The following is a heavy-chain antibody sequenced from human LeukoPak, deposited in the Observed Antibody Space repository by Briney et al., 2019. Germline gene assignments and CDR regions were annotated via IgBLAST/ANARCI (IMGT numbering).Heavy chain of an antibody. CDR3: AKRVSGVVGPVVDY. V-gene: IGHV3-23*01. D-gene: IGHD2-21*01. J-gene: IGHJ4*02. CDR1: GFTFDKYA. CDR2: ITDRGDIT. Sequence: GGSLRLSCAVSGFTFDKYAMRWVRQAPGKGLEWVSAITDRGDITYYADAVKGRFTIFRDNSRNMLYLQMNSLRVEDTAIYFCAKRVSGVVGPVVDYWGQGTLVTVSS.